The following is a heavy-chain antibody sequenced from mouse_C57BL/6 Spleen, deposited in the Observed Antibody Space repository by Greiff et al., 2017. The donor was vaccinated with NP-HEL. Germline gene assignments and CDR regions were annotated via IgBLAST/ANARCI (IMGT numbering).Heavy chain of an antibody. Sequence: EVKLVESGGGLVQPGGSMKLSCAASGFTFSDAWMDWVRQSPEKGLEWVAEIRNKANNHATYYAESVKGRFTISRDDSKSSVYLQMNSLRAEDTGIYYCTQERAPTVGPFAYWGQGTLVTVSA. D-gene: IGHD1-1*01. CDR2: IRNKANNHAT. J-gene: IGHJ3*01. V-gene: IGHV6-6*01. CDR1: GFTFSDAW. CDR3: TQERAPTVGPFAY.